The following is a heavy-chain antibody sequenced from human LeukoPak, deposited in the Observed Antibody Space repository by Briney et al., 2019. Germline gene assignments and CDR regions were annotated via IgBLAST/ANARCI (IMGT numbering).Heavy chain of an antibody. V-gene: IGHV4-4*07. Sequence: SETLSLTCTVSGGSITGYYWNWIRQPAGQGLEWLGHVYSSGVGNYNPSLTSRVTMSVDTSKNQFSLKLTSLTAADTAVYYCAREEFLHEIDSSGYFVYWGQGTLVTVSS. CDR2: VYSSGVG. J-gene: IGHJ4*02. CDR1: GGSITGYY. CDR3: AREEFLHEIDSSGYFVY. D-gene: IGHD3-22*01.